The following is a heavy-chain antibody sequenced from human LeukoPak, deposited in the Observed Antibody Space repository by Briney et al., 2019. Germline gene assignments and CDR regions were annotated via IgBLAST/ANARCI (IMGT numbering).Heavy chain of an antibody. Sequence: GGSLRLSCAASGFTFSGYGMRWVRQAPGTGLEWVAVISYDGSNKYYADSVKGRFTISRDNSKNTLYLQMNSLRAEDTAVYYCAKGSSPYDYYYYGMDVWGQGTTVTVSS. CDR1: GFTFSGYG. J-gene: IGHJ6*02. CDR2: ISYDGSNK. D-gene: IGHD2-2*01. CDR3: AKGSSPYDYYYYGMDV. V-gene: IGHV3-30*18.